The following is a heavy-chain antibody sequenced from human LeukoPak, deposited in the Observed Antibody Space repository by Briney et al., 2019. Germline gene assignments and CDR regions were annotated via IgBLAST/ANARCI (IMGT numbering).Heavy chain of an antibody. D-gene: IGHD4-17*01. J-gene: IGHJ4*02. CDR2: IYYSGTT. CDR3: ARDRWATVTTAGPWGYFDY. Sequence: ASETLSLTCTVSGGPISRYYWSWIRQPPGKGLEWIGFIYYSGTTNYNPSLKSRVTISVDTSKNQFSLKLSSVTAADTAVYYCARDRWATVTTAGPWGYFDYWGQGTLVTVSS. V-gene: IGHV4-59*12. CDR1: GGPISRYY.